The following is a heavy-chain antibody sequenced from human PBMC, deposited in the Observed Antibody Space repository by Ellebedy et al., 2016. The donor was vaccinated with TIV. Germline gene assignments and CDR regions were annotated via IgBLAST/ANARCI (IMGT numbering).Heavy chain of an antibody. V-gene: IGHV3-33*01. J-gene: IGHJ6*02. CDR1: GFTFSSYG. D-gene: IGHD6-13*01. Sequence: PGGSLRLSCAASGFTFSSYGMHWVRQAPGKGLEWVAVIWYDGSNKYYADSVKGRFTISRDNSKNTLYLQMNSLRAEDTAVYYCARDLEPYSSSPEKDYYYYGMDVWGQGTTVTVSS. CDR3: ARDLEPYSSSPEKDYYYYGMDV. CDR2: IWYDGSNK.